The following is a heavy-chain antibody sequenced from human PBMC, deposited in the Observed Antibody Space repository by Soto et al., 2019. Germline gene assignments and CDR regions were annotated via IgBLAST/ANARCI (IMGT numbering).Heavy chain of an antibody. Sequence: PSETLSLTCAVSGGSISSRNWWSWVRQPPGKGLEWIGEIYHSGSTNYNPSLKSRVTISVDKSKNQFSLKLSSVTAADTAVYYWARHGDYYGSGSYDYWGQGTLVTVS. CDR3: ARHGDYYGSGSYDY. V-gene: IGHV4-4*02. D-gene: IGHD3-10*01. CDR2: IYHSGST. CDR1: GGSISSRNW. J-gene: IGHJ4*02.